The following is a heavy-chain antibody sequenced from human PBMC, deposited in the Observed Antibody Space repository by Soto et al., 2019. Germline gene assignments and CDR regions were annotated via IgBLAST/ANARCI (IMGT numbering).Heavy chain of an antibody. V-gene: IGHV3-15*01. CDR2: IKSKTDGGTT. CDR1: GFTFSNAW. CDR3: TTGEGEPFYSTSWYYFDY. Sequence: GGSLRLSCAASGFTFSNAWMSWVRQAPGKGLEWVGHIKSKTDGGTTDYAAPVKGRFTISRDDSKNTLYLQMNSLKTEDTAVYYCTTGEGEPFYSTSWYYFDYWGQGTLVTVSS. D-gene: IGHD2-2*01. J-gene: IGHJ4*02.